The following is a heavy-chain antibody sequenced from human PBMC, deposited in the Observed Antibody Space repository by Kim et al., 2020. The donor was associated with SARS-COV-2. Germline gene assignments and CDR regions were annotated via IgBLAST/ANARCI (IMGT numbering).Heavy chain of an antibody. J-gene: IGHJ4*02. D-gene: IGHD3-22*01. V-gene: IGHV3-33*01. CDR1: GFTFSSYG. CDR2: IWYDGSNK. CDR3: ARDAYYYDSSVLFD. Sequence: GGSLRLSCAASGFTFSSYGMHWVRQAPGKGLEWVAVIWYDGSNKYYADSVKGRFTISRDNSKNTLYLQMNSLRAEDTAVYYCARDAYYYDSSVLFDWGQGTLVTVSS.